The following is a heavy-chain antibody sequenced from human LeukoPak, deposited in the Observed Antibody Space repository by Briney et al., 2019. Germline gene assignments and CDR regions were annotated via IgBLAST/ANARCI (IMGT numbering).Heavy chain of an antibody. V-gene: IGHV3-49*04. CDR1: GFTFGDYA. D-gene: IGHD6-6*01. CDR2: IRSKAYGGTT. CDR3: TREKMSSSSYVVDY. Sequence: PGGSLRLSCTASGFTFGDYAMSWVRQAPGKGLEWVGFIRSKAYGGTTEYAASVKGRFTISRDDSKSIAYLQMNSLKTEDTAVYYCTREKMSSSSYVVDYWGQGTLVTVSS. J-gene: IGHJ4*02.